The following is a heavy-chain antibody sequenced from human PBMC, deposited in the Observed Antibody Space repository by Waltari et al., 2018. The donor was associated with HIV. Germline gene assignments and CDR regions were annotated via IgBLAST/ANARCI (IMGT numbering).Heavy chain of an antibody. CDR2: IWYDGGNK. V-gene: IGHV3-33*01. CDR1: GLSFSRFG. CDR3: ARKKEGGYSYGAVHYGMDV. D-gene: IGHD5-18*01. J-gene: IGHJ6*02. Sequence: QVQLMESGGGVVQPGKFLRIHWVAAGLSFSRFGLPWVREGPGKGLEWVDLIWYDGGNKKYVDSVRVRFTISRDNSKNTVNLQMNSLREEDTATYYCARKKEGGYSYGAVHYGMDVWGQGTTVIVSS.